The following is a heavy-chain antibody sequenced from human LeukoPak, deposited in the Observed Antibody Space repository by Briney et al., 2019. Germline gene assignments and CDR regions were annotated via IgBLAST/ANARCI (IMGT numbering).Heavy chain of an antibody. D-gene: IGHD2/OR15-2a*01. Sequence: GESLKISCKGSGYSFTSYWIGWVRQMPGKGLEWMGIIYPGDSDTTYSPSFQGQVTISADKSISTAYLQWSSLKASDTAMYYCARHKDDPRAGEYFDYWGQGTLVTVSS. J-gene: IGHJ4*02. CDR3: ARHKDDPRAGEYFDY. CDR1: GYSFTSYW. V-gene: IGHV5-51*01. CDR2: IYPGDSDT.